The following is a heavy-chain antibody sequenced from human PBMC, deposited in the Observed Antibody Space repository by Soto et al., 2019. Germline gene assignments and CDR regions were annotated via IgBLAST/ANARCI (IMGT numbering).Heavy chain of an antibody. CDR3: ARGLDGSGWYHAFDI. V-gene: IGHV3-48*01. CDR2: ISSRSSSI. J-gene: IGHJ3*02. D-gene: IGHD6-19*01. CDR1: GFTFNTYS. Sequence: GGSLRLSCAASGFTFNTYSMDWVRQAPGKGPEWISYISSRSSSIYYADSVKGRFTISRDNAKNSLYLQMISLRAEDTAIYYCARGLDGSGWYHAFDIWGQGTMVTVSS.